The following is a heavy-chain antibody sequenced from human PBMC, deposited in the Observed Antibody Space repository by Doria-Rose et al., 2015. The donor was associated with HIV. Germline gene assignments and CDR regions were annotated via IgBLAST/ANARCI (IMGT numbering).Heavy chain of an antibody. Sequence: QVTLKESGPVLVKPTETLTLTCTVSGVSLSSPGMGVSWIRQPPGKALEWLANIFSDDERYYKTSLKSRLTISRRTSKSQVVLTMTDMDAVDTATYYCARIKSSRWYHKYYFDFWGEGTRVIVSA. V-gene: IGHV2-26*01. CDR2: IFSDDER. D-gene: IGHD6-13*01. CDR3: ARIKSSRWYHKYYFDF. CDR1: GVSLSSPGMG. J-gene: IGHJ4*02.